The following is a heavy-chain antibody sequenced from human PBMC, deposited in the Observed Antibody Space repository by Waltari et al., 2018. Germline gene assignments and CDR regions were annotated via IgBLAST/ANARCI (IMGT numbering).Heavy chain of an antibody. CDR1: GYTFTSYD. Sequence: QVQLVQSGAEVKKPGASVKVSCKASGYTFTSYDINWVRQATGQGLEWMGWMNPNSGNTGYAQKFQGRVTITADTSTDTAYMELSSLRSEDTAVYYCATIFGVAKPFDYWGQGTLVTVSS. D-gene: IGHD3-3*01. CDR3: ATIFGVAKPFDY. J-gene: IGHJ4*02. CDR2: MNPNSGNT. V-gene: IGHV1-8*01.